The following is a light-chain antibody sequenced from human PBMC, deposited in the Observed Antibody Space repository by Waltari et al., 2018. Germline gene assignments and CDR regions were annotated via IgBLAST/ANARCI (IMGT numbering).Light chain of an antibody. CDR3: SSYAGSNTVI. CDR1: SSNVGSYNL. V-gene: IGLV2-23*01. CDR2: DAT. J-gene: IGLJ2*01. Sequence: QSALTQPASVSGSPGQSITISCTGASSNVGSYNLVSWYQQHPGEAPNLLIYDATERPSGVANRFSGSKSGNTASLTISGLRAEDEADYFCSSYAGSNTVIFGGGTKLTVL.